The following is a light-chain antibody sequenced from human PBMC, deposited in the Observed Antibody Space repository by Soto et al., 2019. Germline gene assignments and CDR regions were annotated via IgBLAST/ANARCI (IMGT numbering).Light chain of an antibody. J-gene: IGKJ4*01. V-gene: IGKV1-39*01. CDR3: QQLRSYPST. CDR2: AAS. Sequence: IQMTQSPSSVSASVGYRVTITCRASQSISSYLNWYQQKPGKAPKLLIYAASTLQSGVPSRFSGSGFGADFTLTISSLQAEDFASYYCQQLRSYPSTFGGGTKV. CDR1: QSISSY.